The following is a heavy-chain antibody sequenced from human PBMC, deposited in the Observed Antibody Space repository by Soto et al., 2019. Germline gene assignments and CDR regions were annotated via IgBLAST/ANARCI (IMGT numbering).Heavy chain of an antibody. CDR3: ARGTLREYFDY. J-gene: IGHJ4*02. V-gene: IGHV4-59*12. CDR1: GGSISSYY. D-gene: IGHD2-2*01. Sequence: SETLSLTCTVSGGSISSYYWSWIRQPPGKGLEWIGYIYYSGSTNYNPSLKSRVTISVDTSKNQFSLKLSSVTAADTAVYYCARGTLREYFDYWGQGTLVTVSS. CDR2: IYYSGST.